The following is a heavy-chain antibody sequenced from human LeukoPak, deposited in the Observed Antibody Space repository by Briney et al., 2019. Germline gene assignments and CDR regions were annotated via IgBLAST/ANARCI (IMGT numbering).Heavy chain of an antibody. Sequence: SVKVSCKASGGTFSSYAISWVRQAPGQGLEWMGGIIPIFGTANYAQKFQGRVTITADESTSTAYMELSSLRPEDTAVYYCARDGSTTVTSSYYFDYWGQGTLVTVSS. CDR1: GGTFSSYA. D-gene: IGHD4-17*01. J-gene: IGHJ4*02. CDR3: ARDGSTTVTSSYYFDY. V-gene: IGHV1-69*01. CDR2: IIPIFGTA.